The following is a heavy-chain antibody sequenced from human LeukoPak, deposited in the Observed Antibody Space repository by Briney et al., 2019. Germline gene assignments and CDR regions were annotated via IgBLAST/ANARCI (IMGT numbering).Heavy chain of an antibody. CDR3: AREVVVRGVYYYYGMDV. Sequence: PGGSLRLSCAASGFTFSSNYMSWVRQAPGKGLEWVSVIYSGGSTYYADSVKGRFTISRDNSKNTLYLQMNSLRAEDTAVYYCAREVVVRGVYYYYGMDVWGQGTTVTVSS. CDR1: GFTFSSNY. CDR2: IYSGGST. J-gene: IGHJ6*02. V-gene: IGHV3-66*01. D-gene: IGHD3-10*01.